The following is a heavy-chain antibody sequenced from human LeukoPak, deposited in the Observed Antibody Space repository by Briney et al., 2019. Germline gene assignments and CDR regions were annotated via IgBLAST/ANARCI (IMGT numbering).Heavy chain of an antibody. J-gene: IGHJ4*02. CDR2: INSGGGTT. CDR3: AKGSDGAGSYRPFDY. Sequence: GGSLRLSCGASGFTLSSATMSWLRQAPGKGLEWVSAINSGGGTTSAESVKGRFTISRDDSKNMLYLQMNSLRAEDTAVYYCAKGSDGAGSYRPFDYWGQGTLVTVSP. D-gene: IGHD3-10*01. V-gene: IGHV3-23*01. CDR1: GFTLSSAT.